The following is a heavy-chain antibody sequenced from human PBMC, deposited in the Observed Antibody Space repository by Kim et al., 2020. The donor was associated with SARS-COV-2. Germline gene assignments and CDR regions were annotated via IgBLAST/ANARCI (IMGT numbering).Heavy chain of an antibody. Sequence: GGSLRLSCTTSGFTFSNYAMTWVRQAPGKGLEWVSSTSDNGATTYYADSVKGRFSISRDNSKNTLYLQMNSLRVEDTAVFYCGKGITTAIFILDVWGQWT. CDR1: GFTFSNYA. CDR2: TSDNGATT. CDR3: GKGITTAIFILDV. J-gene: IGHJ6*02. D-gene: IGHD3-3*01. V-gene: IGHV3-23*01.